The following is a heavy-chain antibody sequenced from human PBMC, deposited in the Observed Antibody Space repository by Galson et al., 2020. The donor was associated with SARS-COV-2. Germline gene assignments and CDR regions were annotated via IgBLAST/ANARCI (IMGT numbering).Heavy chain of an antibody. CDR3: ARGGEWELPYYFDY. CDR1: GFIFSNYV. J-gene: IGHJ4*02. D-gene: IGHD1-26*01. Sequence: LTCAASGFIFSNYVMHWVRQAPGKGPEGVAVMSSDGSNSFYADSLKGRFTISRDNSKSTLYLHMNSLRAEDTAVYYCARGGEWELPYYFDYWGQGTLVAVSS. V-gene: IGHV3-30*04. CDR2: MSSDGSNS.